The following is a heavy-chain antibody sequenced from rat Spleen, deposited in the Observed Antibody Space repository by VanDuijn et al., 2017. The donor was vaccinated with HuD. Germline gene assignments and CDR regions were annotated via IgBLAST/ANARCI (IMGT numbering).Heavy chain of an antibody. CDR1: GFTFSKNG. D-gene: IGHD1-6*01. Sequence: EVHLVESGGGLVQPGRSMKLSCAASGFTFSKNGMAWVRQAPTKGLEWVASITNTGGSTYYRDSVKGRFTISRDNAKSSLYLQMDSLRSEDTATYYCTRDRILRSTGFDYWGQGVMVTVSS. CDR2: ITNTGGST. CDR3: TRDRILRSTGFDY. J-gene: IGHJ2*01. V-gene: IGHV5-27*01.